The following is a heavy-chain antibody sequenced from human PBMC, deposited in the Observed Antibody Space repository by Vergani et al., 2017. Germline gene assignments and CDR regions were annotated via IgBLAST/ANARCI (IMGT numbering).Heavy chain of an antibody. CDR3: AGPQDYYSGMNS. Sequence: QVQLVQSGAEVKKPGSSVKVSCKASGGTFSSYTISWVRQAPGQGLEWMGRIIPILGIANYAQKFQGRVTITADKSTSTAYMELSSLRSEDTAVYYCAGPQDYYSGMNSWGQGTRSPSP. CDR2: IIPILGIA. J-gene: IGHJ6*02. CDR1: GGTFSSYT. V-gene: IGHV1-69*02.